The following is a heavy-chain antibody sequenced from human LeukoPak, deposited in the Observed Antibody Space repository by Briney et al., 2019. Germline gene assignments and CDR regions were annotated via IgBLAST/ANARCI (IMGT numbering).Heavy chain of an antibody. D-gene: IGHD3-3*01. CDR2: IIPILGIA. CDR1: GGTFSSYT. Sequence: SVKVSCKASGGTFSSYTISWVRQAPGQGLEWMGRIIPILGIANYAQKFQGRVTITADKSTSTAYMELSSLRSEDTAVYYCARGGFLEWLFYDAFDIWGQGTMVTVSS. J-gene: IGHJ3*02. CDR3: ARGGFLEWLFYDAFDI. V-gene: IGHV1-69*02.